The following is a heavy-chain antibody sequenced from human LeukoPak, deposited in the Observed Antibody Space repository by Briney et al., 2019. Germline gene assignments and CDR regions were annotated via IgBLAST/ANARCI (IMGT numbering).Heavy chain of an antibody. Sequence: GGSLRLSCAASGFTFSSYSMNWVRQAPGKGLEWVSSISSSSSYIYYADSVKGRFTISRDNSKNTLYLQMNSLRAEDTAVYYCAKEERGLLLGYYYGMDVWGQGTTVTVSS. D-gene: IGHD2-15*01. J-gene: IGHJ6*02. V-gene: IGHV3-21*01. CDR3: AKEERGLLLGYYYGMDV. CDR1: GFTFSSYS. CDR2: ISSSSSYI.